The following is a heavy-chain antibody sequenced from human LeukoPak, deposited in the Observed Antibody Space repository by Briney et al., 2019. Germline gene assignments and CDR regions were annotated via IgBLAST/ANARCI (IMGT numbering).Heavy chain of an antibody. J-gene: IGHJ4*02. Sequence: GESLKISCTGSGYSFTNYWIAWVRQMPGKGLEWMGIIYPGDSTTRYSPSFQGQVTISADKSISTAYLQWSSLKASDTAMYYCARHFGYSYGYYFDYWGQGTLVTVSS. V-gene: IGHV5-51*01. CDR1: GYSFTNYW. CDR3: ARHFGYSYGYYFDY. D-gene: IGHD5-18*01. CDR2: IYPGDSTT.